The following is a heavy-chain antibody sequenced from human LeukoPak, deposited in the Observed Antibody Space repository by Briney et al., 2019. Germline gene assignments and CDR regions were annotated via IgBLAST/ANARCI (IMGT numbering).Heavy chain of an antibody. D-gene: IGHD3-22*01. CDR1: GFTFSMYA. J-gene: IGHJ4*02. CDR3: ARDGPPYDSSGYYSYYFDY. V-gene: IGHV3-30-3*01. Sequence: GGSLRLSCAASGFTFSMYAMHWVRQAPGKGLERVAVISYDGSNKYYADSVQGRFTISRDNSKNTLYLQMNSLRAEDTAVYYCARDGPPYDSSGYYSYYFDYWGQGTLVTVSS. CDR2: ISYDGSNK.